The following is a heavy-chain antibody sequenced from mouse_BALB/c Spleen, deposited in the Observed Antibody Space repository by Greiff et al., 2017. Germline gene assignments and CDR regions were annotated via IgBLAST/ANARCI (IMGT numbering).Heavy chain of an antibody. CDR1: GFTFSSYA. CDR3: ARGRDITTDYYAMDY. J-gene: IGHJ4*01. Sequence: DVKLVESGGGLVKPGGSLKLSCAASGFTFSSYAMSWVRQTPEKRLEWVASISSGGSTYYPDSVKGRFTISRDNARNILYLQMSSLRSEDTAMYYCARGRDITTDYYAMDYWGQGTSVTVSS. D-gene: IGHD1-2*01. V-gene: IGHV5-6-5*01. CDR2: ISSGGST.